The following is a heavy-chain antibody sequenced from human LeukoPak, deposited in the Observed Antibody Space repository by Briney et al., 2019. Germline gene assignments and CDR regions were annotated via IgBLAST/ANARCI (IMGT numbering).Heavy chain of an antibody. J-gene: IGHJ5*02. D-gene: IGHD3-10*01. CDR2: INWSGGST. CDR1: EFTFDDYG. V-gene: IGHV3-20*04. Sequence: GGSLRLSCAASEFTFDDYGMSWVRQAPGKGLEWVSGINWSGGSTGYADSVKGRFTISRDNAKNSLYLQMNSLTAEDTALYYCAREHQTYFYGSGSYTWFDPWGQGTLVTVSS. CDR3: AREHQTYFYGSGSYTWFDP.